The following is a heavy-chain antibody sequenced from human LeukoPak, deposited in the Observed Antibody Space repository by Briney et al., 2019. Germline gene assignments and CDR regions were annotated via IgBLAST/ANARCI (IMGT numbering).Heavy chain of an antibody. CDR3: VRSGTSASFDY. CDR1: GFTLSSNW. V-gene: IGHV3-7*01. CDR2: IKKDGSEK. D-gene: IGHD1-7*01. J-gene: IGHJ4*02. Sequence: GGSLRLSCAASGFTLSSNWMSWVRQAPGKGLEWVANIKKDGSEKWYVDSVEGRFTISRDHAKNSLYLQMNSLRVADTAVYYCVRSGTSASFDYWGQGTLVTVSS.